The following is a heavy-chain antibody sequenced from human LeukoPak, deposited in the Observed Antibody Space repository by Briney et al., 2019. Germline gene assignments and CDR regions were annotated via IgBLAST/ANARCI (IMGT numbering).Heavy chain of an antibody. Sequence: GSLRLSCAASGFTFSSYAMSWIRQPPGKKLEWIGYVSNSGSTNYDHSLSSRVTISLDTSKKQFSLTLRSVTAADTAVYYCARTTPADFSAGWPYFDFWGQGILVTVSS. J-gene: IGHJ4*02. V-gene: IGHV4-59*08. CDR3: ARTTPADFSAGWPYFDF. CDR1: GFTFSSYA. D-gene: IGHD2-15*01. CDR2: VSNSGST.